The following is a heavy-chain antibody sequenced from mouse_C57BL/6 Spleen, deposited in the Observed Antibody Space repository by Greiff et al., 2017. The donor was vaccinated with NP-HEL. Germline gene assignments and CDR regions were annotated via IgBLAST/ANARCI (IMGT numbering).Heavy chain of an antibody. CDR1: GFTFSDFY. D-gene: IGHD1-1*01. CDR3: ARDEGGGSFAY. CDR2: SRNKANDYTT. J-gene: IGHJ3*01. Sequence: EVQGVESGGGLVQSGRSLRLSCATSGFTFSDFYMEWVRQAPGKGLEWIAASRNKANDYTTEYSASVKGRFIVSRDTSQSILYLQMNALRAEDTAIYYCARDEGGGSFAYWGQGTLVTVSA. V-gene: IGHV7-1*01.